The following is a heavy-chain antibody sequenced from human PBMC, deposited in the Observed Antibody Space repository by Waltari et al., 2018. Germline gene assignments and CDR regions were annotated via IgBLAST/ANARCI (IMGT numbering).Heavy chain of an antibody. D-gene: IGHD6-13*01. CDR3: ARGIAAAGADY. Sequence: EVQLVESGGGLVKPGGSLRLSCAASGFTFSSYSMNWVRQAPGKGLECVSSISSSSSYIYYADSVKGRFTISRDNAKNSLYLQMNSLRAEDTAVYYCARGIAAAGADYWGQGTLVTVSS. CDR2: ISSSSSYI. J-gene: IGHJ4*02. CDR1: GFTFSSYS. V-gene: IGHV3-21*01.